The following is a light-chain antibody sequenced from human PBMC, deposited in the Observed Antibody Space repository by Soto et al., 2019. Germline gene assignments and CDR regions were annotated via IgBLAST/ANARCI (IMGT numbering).Light chain of an antibody. CDR3: AVWDDSLNGWV. CDR1: SHNIGTNA. V-gene: IGLV1-44*01. CDR2: SND. Sequence: QSVVTQTPSASGTPGQRVTISCSGSSHNIGTNAVNWCQQLPGTAPRLLIYSNDQRPPGVPDRFSGSKSGTSASLAISGLQSEDEADYFCAVWDDSLNGWVFGGGTKLTVL. J-gene: IGLJ3*02.